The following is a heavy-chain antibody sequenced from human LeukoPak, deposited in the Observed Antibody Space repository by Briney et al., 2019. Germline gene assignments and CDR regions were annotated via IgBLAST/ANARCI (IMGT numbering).Heavy chain of an antibody. Sequence: GGSLRLACAASGFTFSGYWMHWVRQAPGKGLVWVSRINTDGTTTNYADSVKGRFTISRDNAKNTLYLQMNSLRAEDTAVYYCARDVAADRTYWGQGTLVTVSS. V-gene: IGHV3-74*01. CDR3: ARDVAADRTY. D-gene: IGHD3-22*01. CDR2: INTDGTTT. CDR1: GFTFSGYW. J-gene: IGHJ4*02.